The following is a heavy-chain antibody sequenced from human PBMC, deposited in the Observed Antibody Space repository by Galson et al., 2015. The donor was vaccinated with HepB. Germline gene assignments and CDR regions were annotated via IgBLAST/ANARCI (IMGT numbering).Heavy chain of an antibody. CDR1: GYTFTSYY. Sequence: SVKVSCKASGYTFTSYYIHWVRQAPGQGLEWMGIINPSAGSTSYAQKFQGRVTMTRDTSTSTVYMELSSLRSEDTAVCYCTRDGNYDSSGYYYDYWGQGTLVTVSS. CDR3: TRDGNYDSSGYYYDY. V-gene: IGHV1-46*03. D-gene: IGHD3-22*01. J-gene: IGHJ4*02. CDR2: INPSAGST.